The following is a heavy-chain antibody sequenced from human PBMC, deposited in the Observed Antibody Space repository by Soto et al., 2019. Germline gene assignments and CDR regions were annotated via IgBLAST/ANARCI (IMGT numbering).Heavy chain of an antibody. CDR2: INPNIGNT. CDR3: ARVPRCCSGGSPFDY. CDR1: GGTFSSYA. J-gene: IGHJ4*02. D-gene: IGHD2-15*01. Sequence: ASVKVSCKASGGTFSSYAISWVRQAPGQGLEWMGWINPNIGNTGYAQKFQGRVTMTGNASISTAYMELSSLRSEDTAVYYCARVPRCCSGGSPFDYWGQGTLVTVSS. V-gene: IGHV1-8*02.